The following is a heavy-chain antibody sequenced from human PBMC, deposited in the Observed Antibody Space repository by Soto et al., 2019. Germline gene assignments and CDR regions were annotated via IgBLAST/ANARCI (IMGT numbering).Heavy chain of an antibody. CDR2: IIPIFGTA. V-gene: IGHV1-69*13. D-gene: IGHD2-8*01. Sequence: ASVKVSCKASGGTFSSYAISWVRQAPGQGLEWMGGIIPIFGTANYAQKFQGRVTITADESTSTAYMELSSLRSEDTAVYYCARMVVKRATPNYYYYYGMDVWVQGTTVTVSS. J-gene: IGHJ6*02. CDR1: GGTFSSYA. CDR3: ARMVVKRATPNYYYYYGMDV.